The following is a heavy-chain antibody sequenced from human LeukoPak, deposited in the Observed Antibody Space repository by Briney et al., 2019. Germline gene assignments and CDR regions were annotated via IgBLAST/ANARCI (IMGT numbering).Heavy chain of an antibody. CDR1: GGTFSSYA. CDR2: IIPIFGTA. V-gene: IGHV1-69*05. J-gene: IGHJ6*03. Sequence: SVKVSCKASGGTFSSYAISWVRQAPGQGLEWMGRIIPIFGTANYAQKFRGRVTITTDESTSTAYMELSSLRSEDTAVYYCARDGGSYWNYYYYYMDVWGKGTTVTVSS. D-gene: IGHD1-26*01. CDR3: ARDGGSYWNYYYYYMDV.